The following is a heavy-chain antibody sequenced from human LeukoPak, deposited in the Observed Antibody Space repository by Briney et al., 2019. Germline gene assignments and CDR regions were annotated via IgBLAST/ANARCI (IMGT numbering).Heavy chain of an antibody. Sequence: SETLSLTCTVSGGSISSSSYYWSWIRQPPGKGLEWIGEINHSGSTNYNPSLKSRVTISVDTSKNQFSLKLSSVTAADTAVYYCARGVSPDCWGQGTLVTVSS. J-gene: IGHJ4*02. V-gene: IGHV4-39*07. CDR2: INHSGST. CDR1: GGSISSSSYY. CDR3: ARGVSPDC.